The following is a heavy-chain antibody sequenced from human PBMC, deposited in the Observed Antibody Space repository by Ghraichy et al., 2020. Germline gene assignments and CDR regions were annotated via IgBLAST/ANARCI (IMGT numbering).Heavy chain of an antibody. D-gene: IGHD3-22*01. CDR3: ARDGRSYYYDSSGYHLTTAATISEH. CDR2: ISPYNGNT. Sequence: ASVKVSCKASGYIFRNYGISWVRQAPGQGLEWMGWISPYNGNTKYAQKLQGRVSLTTDTSTSTAYMELRSLRSDDTAINFCARDGRSYYYDSSGYHLTTAATISEHWGQGTLVTVSS. J-gene: IGHJ4*02. V-gene: IGHV1-18*01. CDR1: GYIFRNYG.